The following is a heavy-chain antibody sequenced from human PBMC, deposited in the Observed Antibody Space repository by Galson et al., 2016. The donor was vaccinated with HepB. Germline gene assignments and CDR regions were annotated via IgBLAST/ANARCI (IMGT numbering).Heavy chain of an antibody. CDR2: INGDGSQK. J-gene: IGHJ4*02. Sequence: LRLSCAVSGFTFSTYWLCWVRQAPGKGLEWLADINGDGSQKSSLDSVKGRLTISRDNAKNSMYLQMESLRAEDTGVYYCARGTALPGIDFWGQGTPVIVSS. V-gene: IGHV3-7*01. CDR3: ARGTALPGIDF. CDR1: GFTFSTYW.